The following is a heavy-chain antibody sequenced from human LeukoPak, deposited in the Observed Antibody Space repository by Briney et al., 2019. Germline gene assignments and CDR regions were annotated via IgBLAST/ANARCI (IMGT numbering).Heavy chain of an antibody. D-gene: IGHD1-14*01. V-gene: IGHV3-64*01. Sequence: GGSLRLSCAASRFTFSNYAMHWVRQAQGKGREHVSAISSNGGNTHYANSVKGRFTISRDNSKNTLYLQMGSLRAEDMAVYYCARLPVDAFDIWGQGTMVTVSS. CDR3: ARLPVDAFDI. J-gene: IGHJ3*02. CDR2: ISSNGGNT. CDR1: RFTFSNYA.